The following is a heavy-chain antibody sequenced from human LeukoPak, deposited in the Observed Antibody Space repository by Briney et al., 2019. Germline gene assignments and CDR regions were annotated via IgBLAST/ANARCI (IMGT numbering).Heavy chain of an antibody. D-gene: IGHD3-16*02. CDR2: INTNTGNP. CDR1: GYTFTGYF. J-gene: IGHJ4*02. V-gene: IGHV7-4-1*02. CDR3: ARAPNYDYVWGSYRPFDY. Sequence: ASVKVSCKTSGYTFTGYFMHWVRQAPGQGLEWMGWINTNTGNPTYAQGFTGRFVFSLDTSVSTAYLQISSLKAEDTAVYYCARAPNYDYVWGSYRPFDYWGQGTLVTVSS.